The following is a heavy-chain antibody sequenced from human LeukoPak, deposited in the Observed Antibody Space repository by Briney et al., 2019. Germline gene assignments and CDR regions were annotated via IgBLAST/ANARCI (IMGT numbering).Heavy chain of an antibody. CDR3: AKETDYNYIYYFDY. Sequence: GGSLRLSCAASGFTFSSYWMHWVRQGPGRGLVWVSRISTDRSSTDYADSVKGRFTISRENAKNTLYLQMNSLRAEDTAVYYCAKETDYNYIYYFDYWGQGTLVTVSS. CDR2: ISTDRSST. CDR1: GFTFSSYW. V-gene: IGHV3-74*01. D-gene: IGHD5-24*01. J-gene: IGHJ4*02.